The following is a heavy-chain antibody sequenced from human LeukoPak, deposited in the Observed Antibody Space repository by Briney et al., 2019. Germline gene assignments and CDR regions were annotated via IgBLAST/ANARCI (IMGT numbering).Heavy chain of an antibody. CDR2: IYYSGST. Sequence: SETLSLTCTVSGGSISSGGYYWSWIRQHPGKGLEWIGYIYYSGSTYYNPSLKSRVTISVDTSKNQFSLKLSSVTAADTAVYYCAIQQYGDLRYFDYWGQGTLVTVSS. V-gene: IGHV4-31*03. D-gene: IGHD4-17*01. CDR1: GGSISSGGYY. CDR3: AIQQYGDLRYFDY. J-gene: IGHJ4*02.